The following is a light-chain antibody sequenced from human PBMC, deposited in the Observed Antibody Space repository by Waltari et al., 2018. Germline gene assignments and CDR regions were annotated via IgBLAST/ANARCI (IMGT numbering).Light chain of an antibody. J-gene: IGKJ5*01. V-gene: IGKV1-12*01. CDR2: AAS. Sequence: DIQMTQSPSSVSASVGDRVTITCRASQGISSWVAWYQQKPGKAPKLLIYAASILQSGVTSRFSGSGSGTDFTLTISSLQPEDFATYYCQQANNFPITFGQGTRLEIK. CDR1: QGISSW. CDR3: QQANNFPIT.